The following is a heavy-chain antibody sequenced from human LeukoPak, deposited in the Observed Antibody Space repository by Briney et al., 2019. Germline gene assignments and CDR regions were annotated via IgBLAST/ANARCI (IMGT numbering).Heavy chain of an antibody. D-gene: IGHD3-16*01. CDR3: ATLTAPGES. V-gene: IGHV3-33*01. CDR2: IWYDGSNK. Sequence: GGSPRLSCAASGFTFSSYGMHWVRQAPGKGLEWVAVIWYDGSNKYYADSVKGRFTISRDNSKNTLYLQMNSLRAEDTAVYYCATLTAPGESWGQGTLVTVSS. CDR1: GFTFSSYG. J-gene: IGHJ5*02.